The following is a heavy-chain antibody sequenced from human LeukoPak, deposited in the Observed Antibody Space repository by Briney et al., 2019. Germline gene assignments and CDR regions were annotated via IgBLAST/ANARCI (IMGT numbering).Heavy chain of an antibody. CDR1: GYTFTSYG. Sequence: ASVKVSCKASGYTFTSYGISWVRQAPGQGLEWRGWISAYNGNTNYAQKLQGRVTMTTDTSTSTAYMELRSLRSDDTAVYYCARDGDIVVVPAATWFDPWGQGTLVTVSS. CDR3: ARDGDIVVVPAATWFDP. V-gene: IGHV1-18*01. D-gene: IGHD2-2*01. CDR2: ISAYNGNT. J-gene: IGHJ5*02.